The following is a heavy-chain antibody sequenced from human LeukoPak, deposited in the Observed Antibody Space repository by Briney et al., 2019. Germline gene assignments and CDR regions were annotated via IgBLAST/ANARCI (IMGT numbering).Heavy chain of an antibody. J-gene: IGHJ6*03. V-gene: IGHV3-53*01. Sequence: PGGSLRLSCAASGFTFSSNYMSWVRQAPGKGLEWVSVIYSGGSTYYADSVEGRFTISRDNSKNTLYLQMNSLRAEDTAVYYCARVYYYYYYMDVWGKGTTVTVSS. CDR3: ARVYYYYYYMDV. CDR1: GFTFSSNY. CDR2: IYSGGST.